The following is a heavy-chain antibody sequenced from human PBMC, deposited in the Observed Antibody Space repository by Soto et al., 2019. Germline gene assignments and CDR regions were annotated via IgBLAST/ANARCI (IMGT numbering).Heavy chain of an antibody. CDR3: VRDRPGPQHYIDY. CDR1: GFIFSSDW. D-gene: IGHD6-6*01. V-gene: IGHV3-74*01. J-gene: IGHJ4*02. Sequence: GGSLRLSCAASGFIFSSDWMHWVRQAPGKGPVWVSRIDTDGSGTTYADSVKGRFTISRDNARNTVYLQMNSLRAEDTAVYYCVRDRPGPQHYIDYWGQGTMVTVSS. CDR2: IDTDGSGT.